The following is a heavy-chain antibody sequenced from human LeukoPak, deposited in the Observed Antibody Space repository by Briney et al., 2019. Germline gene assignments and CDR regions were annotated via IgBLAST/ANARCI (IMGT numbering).Heavy chain of an antibody. Sequence: GGSLRLSCAASGFPFKSYAMSWVRQAPGKGLEWISYISSGVTTEYYADSVKGRFTISRDDAKNSLYLQMDSLRAVDTAVYYCARFNLGWLDPWGQGALVTVSS. CDR3: ARFNLGWLDP. V-gene: IGHV3-48*01. CDR2: ISSGVTTE. J-gene: IGHJ5*02. CDR1: GFPFKSYA. D-gene: IGHD1-20*01.